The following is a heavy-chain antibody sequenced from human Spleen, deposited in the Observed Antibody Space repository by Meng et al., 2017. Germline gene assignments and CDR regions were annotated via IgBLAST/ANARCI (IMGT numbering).Heavy chain of an antibody. Sequence: QVQLQLVGAGLLKPSGTLSLTCAVYGGSFSGYYWSWIRQAPGKGLEWVSYISSSGSTIYYADSVKGRFTISRDNAKNSLYLQMNSLRAEDTAVYYCARAGYSYGGEGVDYWGQGTLVTVSS. CDR1: GGSFSGYY. CDR2: ISSSGSTI. V-gene: IGHV3-11*01. CDR3: ARAGYSYGGEGVDY. D-gene: IGHD5-18*01. J-gene: IGHJ4*02.